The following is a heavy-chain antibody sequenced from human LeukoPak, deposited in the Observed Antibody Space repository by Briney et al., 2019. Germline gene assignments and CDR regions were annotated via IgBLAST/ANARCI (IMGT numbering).Heavy chain of an antibody. CDR3: ARDSARDGYNYADLEDAFDI. Sequence: PSETLSLTCTVSGGSISSGDYYWSWIRQPPGKGLEWIGYIYYSGSTNYNPSLKSRVTISVDTSKNQFSLKLSSVTAADTAVYYCARDSARDGYNYADLEDAFDIWGQGTMVTVSS. CDR2: IYYSGST. V-gene: IGHV4-61*08. J-gene: IGHJ3*02. CDR1: GGSISSGDYY. D-gene: IGHD5-24*01.